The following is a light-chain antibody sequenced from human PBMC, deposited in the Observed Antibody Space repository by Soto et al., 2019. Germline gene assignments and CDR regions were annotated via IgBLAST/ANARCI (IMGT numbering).Light chain of an antibody. Sequence: DIQFTXSPSSLYASVXDRVTITCRASQGVSRYLGWYPPKPGKAPXLLXSAASSLQSGGPSRCSGSGSGTDFTLTIRSRQPDDSATYHGQQLSSSPVTFGQGTQVDIK. V-gene: IGKV1-9*01. CDR2: AAS. J-gene: IGKJ1*01. CDR1: QGVSRY. CDR3: QQLSSSPVT.